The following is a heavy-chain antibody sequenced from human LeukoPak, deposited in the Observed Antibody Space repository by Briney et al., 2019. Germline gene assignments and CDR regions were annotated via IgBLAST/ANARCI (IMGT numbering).Heavy chain of an antibody. CDR3: ARHRLPRVYYDSSGYYHNGFDI. J-gene: IGHJ3*02. V-gene: IGHV1-2*02. D-gene: IGHD3-22*01. CDR1: GYTFTGYY. CDR2: INPNSGGT. Sequence: GASVKVSCKASGYTFTGYYIHWVRQAPGQGLEWMGWINPNSGGTNYAQKFQGRVTMTRDTSISTAYMELSRLRSDDTAVYYCARHRLPRVYYDSSGYYHNGFDIWGQGTMVTVSS.